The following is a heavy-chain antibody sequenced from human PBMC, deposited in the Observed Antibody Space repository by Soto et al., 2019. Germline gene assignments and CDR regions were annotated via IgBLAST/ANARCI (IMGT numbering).Heavy chain of an antibody. Sequence: EVRLVESGGGLVQPGGSLRLSCAASGITISNYPMSWVRQAPGKGLDWVSGISGSGDTTYYADSAKGRFTISKDISKNYLFLKLDSLIVEDSALYFCVKDDGGYPSTAPHWGQGTLVTVSP. V-gene: IGHV3-23*04. D-gene: IGHD4-17*01. CDR3: VKDDGGYPSTAPH. CDR1: GITISNYP. CDR2: ISGSGDTT. J-gene: IGHJ4*02.